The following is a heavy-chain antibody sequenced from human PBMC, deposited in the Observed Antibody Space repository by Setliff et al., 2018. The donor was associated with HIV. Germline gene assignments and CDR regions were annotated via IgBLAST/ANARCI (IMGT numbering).Heavy chain of an antibody. CDR1: GGSISSGNYY. V-gene: IGHV4-61*02. Sequence: SETLSLTCTVSGGSISSGNYYWSWIRQPAGKGLEWIGRIYTSGSTNYNPSLKSRVTISLDTSKNQFSLNLSSVTAADTAVYYCARETYYYDNPQYYYYMDVWGKGTTVTVSS. J-gene: IGHJ6*03. D-gene: IGHD3-22*01. CDR3: ARETYYYDNPQYYYYMDV. CDR2: IYTSGST.